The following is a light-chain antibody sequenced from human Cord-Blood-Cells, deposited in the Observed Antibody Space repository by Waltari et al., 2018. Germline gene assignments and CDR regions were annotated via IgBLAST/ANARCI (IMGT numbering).Light chain of an antibody. CDR2: DAS. CDR3: QQRSNWPPMYT. CDR1: QSVSSY. J-gene: IGKJ2*01. Sequence: EIVLTQSPATLSFSPGERAPLPSRASQSVSSYLAWYQQKPGQAPRLLIYDASNRATGIPARFSGSGSGTDFTLTISSLEPEDFAVYYCQQRSNWPPMYTFGQGTKLEIK. V-gene: IGKV3-11*01.